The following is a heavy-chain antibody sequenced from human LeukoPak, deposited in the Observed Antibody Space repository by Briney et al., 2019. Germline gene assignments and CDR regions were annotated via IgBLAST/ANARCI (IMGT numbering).Heavy chain of an antibody. CDR2: IGSSGGGI. CDR1: GFTFSTYT. CDR3: ARASSGWFHD. J-gene: IGHJ4*02. V-gene: IGHV3-21*01. Sequence: KPGGSLRLSCAASGFTFSTYTMYWVRHPPGKGLEWVSIIGSSGGGIHYADSVKGRFTISRDDAKNSLYLQMNSLRVEDTALYYCARASSGWFHDWGQGTLVTVSS. D-gene: IGHD6-19*01.